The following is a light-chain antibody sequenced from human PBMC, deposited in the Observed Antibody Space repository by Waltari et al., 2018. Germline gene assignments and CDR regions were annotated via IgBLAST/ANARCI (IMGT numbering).Light chain of an antibody. CDR2: DVS. V-gene: IGLV2-14*03. CDR1: SSDVGGYYY. CDR3: SSYTSSSTLV. J-gene: IGLJ2*01. Sequence: QSALTQPASVSGSPGQSITISCTGTSSDVGGYYYFSWYQQHPGKAPKPLIYDVSNRPSGVSNRFSGSKSGTTASLTIYGLQAEDEADYYCSSYTSSSTLVFGGGTKLTVL.